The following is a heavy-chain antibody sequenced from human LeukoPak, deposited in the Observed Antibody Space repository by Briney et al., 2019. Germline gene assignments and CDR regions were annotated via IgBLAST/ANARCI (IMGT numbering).Heavy chain of an antibody. Sequence: GGSLRLSCAASGFTFNSYAITWVRQAPGKGLEWVSAVSSNGAKTYYADSVKGRFIISRDNYKNMVFLQMNSLRAEDTAVYYCARASRSNYDFWSGYYTAPYYYGMDVWGQGTTVTVSS. J-gene: IGHJ6*02. CDR2: VSSNGAKT. V-gene: IGHV3-23*01. D-gene: IGHD3-3*01. CDR1: GFTFNSYA. CDR3: ARASRSNYDFWSGYYTAPYYYGMDV.